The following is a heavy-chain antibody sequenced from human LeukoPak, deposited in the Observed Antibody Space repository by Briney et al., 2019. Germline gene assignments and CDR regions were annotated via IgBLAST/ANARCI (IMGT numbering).Heavy chain of an antibody. CDR3: AITTVTTVPN. V-gene: IGHV3-23*01. CDR2: ISAGADST. Sequence: GGSLRLSCAASAFTFSTYAMSWVRQAPGKGLEWVSAISAGADSTYYADSVQGRFTISRDNAKNSLYLQMNSLRAEDTAVYYCAITTVTTVPNWGQGTLVTVSS. D-gene: IGHD4-17*01. CDR1: AFTFSTYA. J-gene: IGHJ4*02.